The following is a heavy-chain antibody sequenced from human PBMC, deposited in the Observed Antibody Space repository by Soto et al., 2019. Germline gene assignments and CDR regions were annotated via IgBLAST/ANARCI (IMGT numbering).Heavy chain of an antibody. J-gene: IGHJ4*02. V-gene: IGHV3-64*04. D-gene: IGHD2-2*01. Sequence: AGSLRLSCAASGFTFSSYAMHWVRQAPGKGLEYVSAISSNGGSTYYADSVKGRFTISRDNSKNTLYLQMNSLRAEDTAVYYCAKDLADIALVPDATTFDYWGQGTLVTVSS. CDR1: GFTFSSYA. CDR3: AKDLADIALVPDATTFDY. CDR2: ISSNGGST.